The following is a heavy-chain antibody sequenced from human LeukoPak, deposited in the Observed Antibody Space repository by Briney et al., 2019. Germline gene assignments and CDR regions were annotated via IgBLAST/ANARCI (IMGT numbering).Heavy chain of an antibody. CDR2: ISGSGGST. Sequence: GSLRLSCAASGFTFSSYAMSWVRQAPGKGLEWVSAISGSGGSTYYADSVKGRFTISRDNSKNTLYLQMNSLRAEDTAVYYCAKHPPYYDFWSGYYPSQDYWGQGTLVTVSS. D-gene: IGHD3-3*01. J-gene: IGHJ4*02. CDR1: GFTFSSYA. V-gene: IGHV3-23*01. CDR3: AKHPPYYDFWSGYYPSQDY.